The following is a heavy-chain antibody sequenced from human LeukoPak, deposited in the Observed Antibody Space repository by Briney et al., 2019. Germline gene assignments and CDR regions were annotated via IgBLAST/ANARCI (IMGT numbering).Heavy chain of an antibody. Sequence: ASVKVSCKVSGYTLTELSMHWVRQAPGKGLEWMGGFDPEDGETIYAQKFQGRVTMAEDTSTDTAYMELSSLRSEDTAVYYCATDQRGYGSGSYYNWWGQGTLVTVSS. D-gene: IGHD3-10*01. CDR3: ATDQRGYGSGSYYNW. CDR2: FDPEDGET. V-gene: IGHV1-24*01. CDR1: GYTLTELS. J-gene: IGHJ4*02.